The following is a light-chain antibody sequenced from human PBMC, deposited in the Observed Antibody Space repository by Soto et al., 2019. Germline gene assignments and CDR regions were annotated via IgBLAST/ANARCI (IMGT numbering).Light chain of an antibody. Sequence: QSVLTQPAAVSGSPGQSITISCTGTSSDVGGYNRVSWYQQHPGKAPKLMIYDVTIRPSGVSNRFSGSKSGNTASLTISGLQAEDEAEYYCSSYTTSSTLEGVFGTGTKLTVL. CDR3: SSYTTSSTLEGV. CDR1: SSDVGGYNR. CDR2: DVT. J-gene: IGLJ1*01. V-gene: IGLV2-14*01.